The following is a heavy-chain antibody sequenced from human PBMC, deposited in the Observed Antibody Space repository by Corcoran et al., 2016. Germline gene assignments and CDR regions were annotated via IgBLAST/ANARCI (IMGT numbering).Heavy chain of an antibody. CDR1: GGSFSGYY. CDR2: INHSGST. Sequence: QVQLQQWGAGLLKPSETLSLTCAVYGGSFSGYYWSWIRQPPGKGLEWIGEINHSGSTNYNPSLKSRVTISVDTSKNQFSLKLSSVTAADTAVYYGARGAQGGLRWGALGKTRWVLDPWGQGTLVTVSS. CDR3: ARGAQGGLRWGALGKTRWVLDP. D-gene: IGHD4-17*01. J-gene: IGHJ5*02. V-gene: IGHV4-34*01.